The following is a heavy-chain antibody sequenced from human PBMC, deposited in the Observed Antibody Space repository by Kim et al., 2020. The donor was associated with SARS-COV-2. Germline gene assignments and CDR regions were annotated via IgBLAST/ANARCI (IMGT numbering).Heavy chain of an antibody. CDR1: GFTFSSYG. CDR2: ISYDGSNK. Sequence: GGSLRLSCAASGFTFSSYGIHWVRQAPGKGLEWVAVISYDGSNKYYADSVKGRFTISRDNSKNTLYLQMNSLRAEDTAVYYCAKEEGSGYSSGWTYYYYGIDVWGQGTTGTVSS. V-gene: IGHV3-30*18. CDR3: AKEEGSGYSSGWTYYYYGIDV. J-gene: IGHJ6*01. D-gene: IGHD6-19*01.